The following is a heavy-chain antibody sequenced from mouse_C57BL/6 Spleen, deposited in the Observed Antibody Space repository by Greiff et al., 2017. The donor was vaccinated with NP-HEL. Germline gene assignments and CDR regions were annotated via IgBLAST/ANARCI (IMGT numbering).Heavy chain of an antibody. D-gene: IGHD2-4*01. CDR2: IYPGSGST. Sequence: QVQLQQPGAELVKPGASVKMSCKASGYTFTSYWITWVKQRPGQGLEWIGDIYPGSGSTNYNEKFKSKATLTVDTSSSTAYMQLSSLTSEDSAVYDCERGHYDYDWAMDYWGQGTSVTVSS. V-gene: IGHV1-55*01. CDR3: ERGHYDYDWAMDY. CDR1: GYTFTSYW. J-gene: IGHJ4*01.